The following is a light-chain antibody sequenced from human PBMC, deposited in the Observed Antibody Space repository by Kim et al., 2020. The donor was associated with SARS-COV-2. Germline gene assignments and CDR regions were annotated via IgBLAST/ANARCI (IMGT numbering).Light chain of an antibody. V-gene: IGKV1-39*01. CDR2: AAS. J-gene: IGKJ2*01. CDR1: QSIGRY. CDR3: QQSYSTPYT. Sequence: DIQMTQSPSSLSASVGDRVIITCRASQSIGRYLNWYQQKPGKAPRVLIYAASSLQSGVPSKFSGSGYGTDFTLTINSLQPEDFATYYCQQSYSTPYTFGQGTKLEI.